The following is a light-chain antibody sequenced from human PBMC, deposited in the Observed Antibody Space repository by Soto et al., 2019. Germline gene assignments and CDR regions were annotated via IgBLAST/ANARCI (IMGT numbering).Light chain of an antibody. CDR1: QSISIW. J-gene: IGKJ4*01. Sequence: DIQMTQSPSTLSASVGDRVTITCRASQSISIWLAWYQQKPGKPPKLLIYKASSLESAVPSRFSGSGSETEFTLTISSLQPDDFATYYCQQYKSYPLTFGGGTKVDIK. CDR2: KAS. CDR3: QQYKSYPLT. V-gene: IGKV1-5*03.